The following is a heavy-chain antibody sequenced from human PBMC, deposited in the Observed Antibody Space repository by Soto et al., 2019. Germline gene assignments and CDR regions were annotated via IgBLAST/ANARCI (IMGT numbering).Heavy chain of an antibody. CDR1: GGSISSYY. CDR3: ARGRFDRLNFAY. V-gene: IGHV4-59*01. CDR2: IYYSGST. J-gene: IGHJ4*02. Sequence: SETLSLTCTVSGGSISSYYWSWIRQPPGKGLEWIGYIYYSGSTNYNPSLKSRVTISVDTSKNQFSLKLSSVTAADTAVYYCARGRFDRLNFAYWGQGSLVTVSS. D-gene: IGHD3-9*01.